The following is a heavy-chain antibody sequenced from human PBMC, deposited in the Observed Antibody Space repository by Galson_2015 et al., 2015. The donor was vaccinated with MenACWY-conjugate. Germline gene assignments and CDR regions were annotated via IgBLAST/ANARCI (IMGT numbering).Heavy chain of an antibody. CDR2: INPSGGST. CDR1: GYTFTSYY. V-gene: IGHV1-46*03. J-gene: IGHJ3*02. Sequence: SVKVSCKASGYTFTSYYMHWVRQAPGQGLEWMGIINPSGGSTSYAQKFQGRVTMTRETSTSTVYMDLSSLRSEDTAVYYCAVNDAFDIWGQGTMVTVSS. CDR3: AVNDAFDI.